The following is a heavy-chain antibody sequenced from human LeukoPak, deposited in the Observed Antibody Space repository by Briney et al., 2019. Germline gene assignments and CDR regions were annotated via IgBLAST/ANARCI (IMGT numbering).Heavy chain of an antibody. CDR1: GFTSDDHA. V-gene: IGHV3-9*02. J-gene: IGHJ6*02. D-gene: IGHD3-10*01. Sequence: GGSLRLSCAVSGFTSDDHAMHWVRQASGKGLEWVAGIMWRSGSTGYGDSVKGRFTISRDNAKKSLYLQVNGLRVEDTAFYYCTKDLTPGGADVWGQGTTVTVSS. CDR2: IMWRSGST. CDR3: TKDLTPGGADV.